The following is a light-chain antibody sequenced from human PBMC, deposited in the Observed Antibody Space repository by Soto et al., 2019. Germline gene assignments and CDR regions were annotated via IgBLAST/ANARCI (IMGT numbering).Light chain of an antibody. J-gene: IGKJ1*01. V-gene: IGKV1-5*03. Sequence: DIQMTQSPSTLSASVGDRVTITCRASQTISSWLAWYQQKPGKAPKVLIYKASTLESGVPSRFSGSGSGTEFTLTISSLQPDDFATYYCQHYRGTFGQGTKVDIK. CDR2: KAS. CDR1: QTISSW. CDR3: QHYRGT.